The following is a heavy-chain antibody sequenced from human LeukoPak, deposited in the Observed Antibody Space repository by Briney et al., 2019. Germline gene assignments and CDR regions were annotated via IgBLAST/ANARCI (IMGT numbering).Heavy chain of an antibody. CDR1: GGSISSYY. J-gene: IGHJ4*02. CDR2: IYYSGST. D-gene: IGHD3-22*01. CDR3: ARLANYYDSSGLFDY. Sequence: PSETLSLTCTVSGGSISSYYWSWIRQPPGKGLEWIGYIYYSGSTNYNPSLKSRVTISVDTSKNQFSLKLSSVTAADTAVYYCARLANYYDSSGLFDYWGQGTLVTVSS. V-gene: IGHV4-59*08.